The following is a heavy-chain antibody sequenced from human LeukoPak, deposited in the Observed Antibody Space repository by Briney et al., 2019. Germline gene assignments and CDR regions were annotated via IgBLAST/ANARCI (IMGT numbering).Heavy chain of an antibody. Sequence: SESLSLTSTLSSVSLSSSHLSWVRPAPGEGLGWIGYIYYSGSTNYNPSLKSRVTISVDTSKNQFSLKLSSVTAADTAVYYCASGGSGYYRTFDYWGQGTLVTVSS. CDR2: IYYSGST. V-gene: IGHV4-59*08. D-gene: IGHD3-22*01. J-gene: IGHJ4*02. CDR3: ASGGSGYYRTFDY. CDR1: SVSLSSSH.